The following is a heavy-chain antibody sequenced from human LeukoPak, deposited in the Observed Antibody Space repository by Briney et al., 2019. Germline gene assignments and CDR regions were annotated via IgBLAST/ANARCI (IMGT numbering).Heavy chain of an antibody. Sequence: SQTLSLTCTVSGGSISSGGYYWSWIRQHPGRGLEWIGYIYYSGSTYYNPSLKSRVTISVDTSKNQFSLKLSSVTAADTAVYYCARDEVHGFDPWGQGTLVTVSS. J-gene: IGHJ5*02. D-gene: IGHD1-1*01. CDR3: ARDEVHGFDP. CDR2: IYYSGST. CDR1: GGSISSGGYY. V-gene: IGHV4-31*03.